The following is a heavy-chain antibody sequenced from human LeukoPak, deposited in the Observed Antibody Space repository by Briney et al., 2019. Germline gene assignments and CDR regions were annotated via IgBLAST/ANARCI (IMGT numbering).Heavy chain of an antibody. CDR1: GGSFSGYY. Sequence: PSETLSLTCAVYGGSFSGYYWSWIRQPPGKGLEWIGEINHSGSTNYNPSLKSRVTISVDTSKNQFSLKLSSVTAADTAVYYCARRTSGYYYYFDYWGQGTLVTVSS. CDR2: INHSGST. D-gene: IGHD3-3*01. CDR3: ARRTSGYYYYFDY. V-gene: IGHV4-34*01. J-gene: IGHJ4*02.